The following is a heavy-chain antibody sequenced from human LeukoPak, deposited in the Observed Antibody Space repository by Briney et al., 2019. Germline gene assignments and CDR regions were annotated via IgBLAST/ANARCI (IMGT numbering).Heavy chain of an antibody. J-gene: IGHJ6*02. CDR1: GFTFSSLW. Sequence: GGSLRLSCAASGFTFSSLWMHWVRQAPGKGLEWVSRIKSDGSDITYADSVKGRFTISRDNAKNTLYLQMNSLRVEDTAVYYCACDRVYYGFDVWGQGTTVTVS. V-gene: IGHV3-74*01. CDR3: ACDRVYYGFDV. CDR2: IKSDGSDI.